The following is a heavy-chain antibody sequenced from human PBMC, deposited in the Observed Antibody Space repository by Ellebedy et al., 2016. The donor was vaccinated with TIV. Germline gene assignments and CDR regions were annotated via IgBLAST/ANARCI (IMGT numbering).Heavy chain of an antibody. D-gene: IGHD3-22*01. J-gene: IGHJ4*02. CDR1: GYTFTSYF. V-gene: IGHV1-46*01. Sequence: ASVKVSCKASGYTFTSYFLYWVRQAPGQGLEWMGIINPTSGSSNYAQKFQGRVTMTRDTSTSTVYMDLSSLRTEDTAVYYCARGDNYDYDSSGYYYSYWGQGTLVTVSS. CDR2: INPTSGSS. CDR3: ARGDNYDYDSSGYYYSY.